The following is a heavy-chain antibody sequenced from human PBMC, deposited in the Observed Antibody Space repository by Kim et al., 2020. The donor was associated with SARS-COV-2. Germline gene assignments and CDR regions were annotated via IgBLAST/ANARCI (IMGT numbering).Heavy chain of an antibody. J-gene: IGHJ4*02. CDR3: ARGGRIQICEH. CDR2: ISTGGDVT. V-gene: IGHV3-23*01. D-gene: IGHD5-18*01. CDR1: GFTFSSYA. Sequence: GGSLRLSCAASGFTFSSYAMSWVRQAPGKGLEWVSTISTGGDVTNYGDSVRGHFTISRDSSKNTVYLQMNSLRAEDTAVYYCARGGRIQICEHWGQGTLVTVSS.